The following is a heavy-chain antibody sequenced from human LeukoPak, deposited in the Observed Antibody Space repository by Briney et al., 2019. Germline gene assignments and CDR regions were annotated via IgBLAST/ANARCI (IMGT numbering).Heavy chain of an antibody. CDR2: IIPILGIA. D-gene: IGHD6-13*01. CDR3: ASLPDPRTQQLVPCY. Sequence: SVKVSCKASGGTFSSYALSWVRQAPGQGLEWMGRIIPILGIANYAQKFQGRVTITADKSTSTAYMELSSLRSEDTAVYYCASLPDPRTQQLVPCYWGQGTLVTVSS. J-gene: IGHJ4*02. V-gene: IGHV1-69*04. CDR1: GGTFSSYA.